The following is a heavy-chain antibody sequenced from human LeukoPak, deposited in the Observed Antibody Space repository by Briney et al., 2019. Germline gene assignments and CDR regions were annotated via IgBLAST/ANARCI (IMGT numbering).Heavy chain of an antibody. CDR2: ISGSGGST. Sequence: PGGSLRLSCAASGFTFSSYGMSWVRQAPGKGLEWVSAISGSGGSTYYADSVKGRFTISRDNAKNSLYLQMNSLRAEDTAVYYCARDGVVGTWDYWGQGTLVSVSS. J-gene: IGHJ4*02. V-gene: IGHV3-23*01. D-gene: IGHD1-26*01. CDR3: ARDGVVGTWDY. CDR1: GFTFSSYG.